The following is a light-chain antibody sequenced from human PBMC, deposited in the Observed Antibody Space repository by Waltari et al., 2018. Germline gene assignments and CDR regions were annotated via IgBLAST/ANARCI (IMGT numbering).Light chain of an antibody. CDR1: QTLLNSKGHQQ. CDR2: LGS. CDR3: MQSLQSPWT. V-gene: IGKV2-28*01. J-gene: IGKJ1*01. Sequence: IVMTQSPVSLPVTPGEPASISCRPSQTLLNSKGHQQLDWYLQKPGQSPQLLIYLGSYRASGVPDRFSGSGSGTDFTLKINRVEAEDVGIYYCMQSLQSPWTFGQGTKVEIK.